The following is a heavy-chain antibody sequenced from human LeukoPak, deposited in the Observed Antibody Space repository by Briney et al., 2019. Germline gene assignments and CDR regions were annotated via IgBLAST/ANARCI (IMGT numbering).Heavy chain of an antibody. Sequence: PSQTLSLTCAVSGASISSDGYSWSWIRQPPGKGLECIGYIYSSGSTYYNPSLKSRVTISVDTSKNQFSLRLRSVTAADTAVYYCASKMPLYCSSTSCYDYWGQGTLVTVSS. CDR2: IYSSGST. CDR3: ASKMPLYCSSTSCYDY. V-gene: IGHV4-30-4*07. D-gene: IGHD2-2*01. CDR1: GASISSDGYS. J-gene: IGHJ4*02.